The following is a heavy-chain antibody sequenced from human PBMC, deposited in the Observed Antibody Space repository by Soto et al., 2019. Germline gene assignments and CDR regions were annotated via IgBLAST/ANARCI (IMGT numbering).Heavy chain of an antibody. Sequence: SETLSLTCTVSGGSISSGGYYWSWIRQHPGKGLEWIGYIYYSGSTYYNPSLKSRVTISVDTSKNQFSLKLSSVTAADTAVYYCARSLLPAAMLAYWGQGTLVTVSS. D-gene: IGHD2-2*01. CDR3: ARSLLPAAMLAY. J-gene: IGHJ4*02. CDR2: IYYSGST. CDR1: GGSISSGGYY. V-gene: IGHV4-31*03.